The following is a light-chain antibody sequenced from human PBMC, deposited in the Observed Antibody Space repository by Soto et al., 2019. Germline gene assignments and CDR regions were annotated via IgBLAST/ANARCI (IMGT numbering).Light chain of an antibody. CDR1: QSVSSSY. V-gene: IGKV3-20*01. J-gene: IGKJ4*01. CDR3: QQYNNWPALT. CDR2: GAS. Sequence: EIVLTQSPGTLSLSPGERATLSCRAIQSVSSSYLAWYQQKPGQAPRLLIYGASSRATGIPDRFSGSGSGTDFTLTISSLQPEDFAVYYCQQYNNWPALTFGGGTKVDIK.